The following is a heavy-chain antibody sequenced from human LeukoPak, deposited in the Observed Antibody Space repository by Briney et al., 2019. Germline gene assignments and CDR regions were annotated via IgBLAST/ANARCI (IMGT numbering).Heavy chain of an antibody. V-gene: IGHV3-74*01. D-gene: IGHD4/OR15-4a*01. CDR2: INSDGSST. J-gene: IGHJ2*01. CDR3: ARGYGGNPDWYFDL. Sequence: GVSLTLSCAASIFTFCSYWMHWLRQAPGKGLVWVSRINSDGSSTSYADSVKGRFTISRDYAKNTLYLQMNSLRGEDSAVYYCARGYGGNPDWYFDLWGRGTLVTVFS. CDR1: IFTFCSYW.